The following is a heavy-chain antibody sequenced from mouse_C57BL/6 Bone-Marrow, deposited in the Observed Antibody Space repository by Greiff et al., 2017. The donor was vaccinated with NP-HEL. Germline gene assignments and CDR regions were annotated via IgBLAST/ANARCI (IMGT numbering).Heavy chain of an antibody. J-gene: IGHJ2*01. CDR2: IYPGSGST. Sequence: QVQLQQSGPELVKPGASVKISCKASGYAFSSSWMNWVKQRPGKGLEWIGDIYPGSGSTNYNEKFKSKATLTVDTSSSTAYMQLSSLTSEDSAVYYCARCDYDNYWGQGTTLTVSS. D-gene: IGHD2-4*01. CDR3: ARCDYDNY. V-gene: IGHV1-55*01. CDR1: GYAFSSSW.